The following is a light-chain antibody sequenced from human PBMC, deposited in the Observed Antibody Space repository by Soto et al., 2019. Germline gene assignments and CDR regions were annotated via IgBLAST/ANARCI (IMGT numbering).Light chain of an antibody. V-gene: IGLV2-14*01. CDR1: SSDVGGYNY. CDR2: EVS. J-gene: IGLJ1*01. Sequence: QSALTQPASVSGSPGRSITISCTGTSSDVGGYNYVSWYQQHPGKAPKLMIYEVSNRPSGVSNRFSGSKSGNTASLTISGLQAEDEADYYCSSYKSSSTLYVFGTGTKVTVL. CDR3: SSYKSSSTLYV.